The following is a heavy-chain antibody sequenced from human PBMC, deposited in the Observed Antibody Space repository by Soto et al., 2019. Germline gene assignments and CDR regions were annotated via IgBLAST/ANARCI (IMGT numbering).Heavy chain of an antibody. J-gene: IGHJ6*02. D-gene: IGHD3-10*02. CDR2: IDWDDDK. Sequence: SGPTLVNPTQTLTLTCTFSGFSLSTSGMCVSWIRQPPGKALEWLALIDWDDDKYYSTSLKTRLTISKDTSKNQVVLTMTNMDPVDTATYYCAREYYVRYYYYGMDVWGQGTTVTVSS. CDR3: AREYYVRYYYYGMDV. CDR1: GFSLSTSGMC. V-gene: IGHV2-70*01.